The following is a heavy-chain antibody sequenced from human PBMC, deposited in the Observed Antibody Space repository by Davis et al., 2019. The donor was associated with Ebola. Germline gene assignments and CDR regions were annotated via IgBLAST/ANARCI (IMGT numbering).Heavy chain of an antibody. J-gene: IGHJ4*02. Sequence: MPSETLSLTCTVSGVSISPYYWSWIRQPPGKGLEWIGYIYYSGSTKYNLSLKGRVAISVDTSKNQFSLKLSSVTAADTAVYYCARSYGAAPFDYWGQGTLVTVSS. V-gene: IGHV4-59*08. D-gene: IGHD4/OR15-4a*01. CDR1: GVSISPYY. CDR3: ARSYGAAPFDY. CDR2: IYYSGST.